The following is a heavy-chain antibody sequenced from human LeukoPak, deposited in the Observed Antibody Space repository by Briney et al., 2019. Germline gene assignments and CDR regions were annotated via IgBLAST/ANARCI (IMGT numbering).Heavy chain of an antibody. D-gene: IGHD5-18*01. Sequence: ASVKVSCKASGYTFTSYGISWVRQAPGQGLEGMGWISAYNGNTNYAQKLQGRVTMTTDTSTSTAYMELRSLRSDDTAVYYCARDSDTAMPYDAFDIWGQGTMVTVSS. J-gene: IGHJ3*02. CDR3: ARDSDTAMPYDAFDI. CDR2: ISAYNGNT. CDR1: GYTFTSYG. V-gene: IGHV1-18*01.